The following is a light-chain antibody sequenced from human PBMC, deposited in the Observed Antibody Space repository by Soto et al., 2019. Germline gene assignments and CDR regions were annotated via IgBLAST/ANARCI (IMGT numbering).Light chain of an antibody. J-gene: IGKJ5*01. CDR3: QQANSFPIT. V-gene: IGKV1-12*01. Sequence: DIQMTQYPSTLSASFGDRFTITFLASQSISSWLAWYQQKPGKAPKLLIYAASSLQSGVPSRFSGSGSGTDFTLTISSLQPEDFATYYCQQANSFPITFGQGTRLEIK. CDR1: QSISSW. CDR2: AAS.